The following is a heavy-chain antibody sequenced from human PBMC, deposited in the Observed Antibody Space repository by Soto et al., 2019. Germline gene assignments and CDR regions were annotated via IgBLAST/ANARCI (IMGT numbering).Heavy chain of an antibody. Sequence: QVQLVQSGAEVKKPGSSVKVSYKASGGTFSSYAISWVRQAPGQGLEWMGGIIPIFGTASYAQKFQGRVTITADESTSTAYMELSSLRSEDTAVYYCAREAPHFTGTQKLDWGQGTLVTVSS. CDR2: IIPIFGTA. CDR3: AREAPHFTGTQKLD. J-gene: IGHJ4*02. V-gene: IGHV1-69*12. D-gene: IGHD4-17*01. CDR1: GGTFSSYA.